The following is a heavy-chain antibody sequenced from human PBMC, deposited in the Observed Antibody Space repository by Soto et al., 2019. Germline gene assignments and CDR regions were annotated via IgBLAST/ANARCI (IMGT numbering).Heavy chain of an antibody. Sequence: SETLSLTCAVYGGSFSGYYWSWIRQPPGKGLEWIGEINHSGSTNYNPSLKSRITISVDTSKNQFSLKLSSVTAADTAVYYCARGRWSSGWYGDAFDIWGQGTMVTVSS. V-gene: IGHV4-34*01. CDR2: INHSGST. CDR1: GGSFSGYY. D-gene: IGHD6-19*01. CDR3: ARGRWSSGWYGDAFDI. J-gene: IGHJ3*02.